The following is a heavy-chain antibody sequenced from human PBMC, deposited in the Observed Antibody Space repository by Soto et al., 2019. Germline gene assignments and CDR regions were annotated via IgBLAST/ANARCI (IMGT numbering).Heavy chain of an antibody. CDR3: ARGDRGGSGSPASYYYSGLDV. CDR2: VSAGGDMT. D-gene: IGHD3-10*01. V-gene: IGHV3-23*01. J-gene: IGHJ6*02. Sequence: DVQLLASGGDLVQPGGSLRLSCAASGFTFSSYAMSWVRQAPGKGLEWVSSVSAGGDMTYYSDSVKGRFTISRDNSNNALFLQMHSLRAEDTALYYCARGDRGGSGSPASYYYSGLDVWGQGNTVTVSS. CDR1: GFTFSSYA.